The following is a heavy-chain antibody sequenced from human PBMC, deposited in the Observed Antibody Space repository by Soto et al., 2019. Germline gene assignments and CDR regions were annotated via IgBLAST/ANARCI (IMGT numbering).Heavy chain of an antibody. J-gene: IGHJ3*02. CDR3: AKDRSATMIVVVTLGAFDI. CDR2: ISGSGGST. D-gene: IGHD3-22*01. Sequence: GGSLRLSCAASGFTFSSYAMSWVRQAPGKGLEWVSAISGSGGSTYYADSVKGRFTISRGNSKNTLYLQMNSLRAEDTAVYYCAKDRSATMIVVVTLGAFDIWGQGTMVTVSS. CDR1: GFTFSSYA. V-gene: IGHV3-23*01.